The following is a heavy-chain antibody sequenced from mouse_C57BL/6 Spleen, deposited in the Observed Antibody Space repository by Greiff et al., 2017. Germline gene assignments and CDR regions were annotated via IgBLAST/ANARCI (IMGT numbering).Heavy chain of an antibody. V-gene: IGHV1-15*01. CDR3: TGGGGYFDV. J-gene: IGHJ1*03. CDR1: GYTFTDYE. D-gene: IGHD1-1*02. CDR2: IDPETGGT. Sequence: QVQLKESGAELVRPGASVTLSCKASGYTFTDYEMHWVKQTPVHGLEWIGAIDPETGGTAYNQKFKGKAILTADKSSSTAYMELRSLTSEDSAVCYCTGGGGYFDVWGTGTTVTVSS.